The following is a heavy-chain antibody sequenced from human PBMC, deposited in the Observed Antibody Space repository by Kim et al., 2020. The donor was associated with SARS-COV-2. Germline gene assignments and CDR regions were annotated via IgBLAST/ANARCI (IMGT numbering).Heavy chain of an antibody. D-gene: IGHD2-21*02. CDR1: GFIFSNSW. J-gene: IGHJ4*02. V-gene: IGHV3-7*01. CDR3: ASWIGDSNY. CDR2: INSDGSVK. Sequence: GGSLRLSCAGSGFIFSNSWMNWVRQTPGKGLEWVANINSDGSVKRHVDSVRGRFSVSRDNAERSLFLQMNNLRVEDTAVYYCASWIGDSNYWGQGALVTVSS.